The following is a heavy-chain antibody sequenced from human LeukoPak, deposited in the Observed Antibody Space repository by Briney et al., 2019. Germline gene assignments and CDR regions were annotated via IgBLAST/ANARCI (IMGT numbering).Heavy chain of an antibody. CDR3: ARVWESFGYFDY. V-gene: IGHV1-46*01. D-gene: IGHD3-16*01. CDR2: INPSDGSI. Sequence: ASVKVSRKASGYTFTSYYMHWVRQAPGQGLEWMGIINPSDGSITYAQKFQGRVTMTRNTSTSTVYMELSSLRSDDTAVYYCARVWESFGYFDYWGQGTLVTVSS. J-gene: IGHJ4*02. CDR1: GYTFTSYY.